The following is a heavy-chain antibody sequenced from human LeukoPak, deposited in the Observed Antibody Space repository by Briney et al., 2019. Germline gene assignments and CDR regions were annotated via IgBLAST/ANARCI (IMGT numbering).Heavy chain of an antibody. CDR2: ISAYNGNT. V-gene: IGHV1-18*04. Sequence: EASVTVSFKASGYTFTIYGISWVRQAPGQGLEWMGWISAYNGNTNYAQKLQGRVTMTTDTSTSTAYMELRSLRSDDTAVYYCARDVIAYFDYWGQGTLVTVSS. CDR1: GYTFTIYG. J-gene: IGHJ4*02. CDR3: ARDVIAYFDY. D-gene: IGHD6-13*01.